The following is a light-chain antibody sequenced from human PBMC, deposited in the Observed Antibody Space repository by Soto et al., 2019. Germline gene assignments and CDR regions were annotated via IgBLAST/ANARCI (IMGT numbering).Light chain of an antibody. V-gene: IGKV1-9*01. Sequence: DIQLTQSPSFLSASVGDRVTITCRASQGISSYLAWYQQKPVKAPKLLIYVASTLQSGVPSRFSGSGSETEFTLTISSLQPEDFATYYCQQDNSYPLTFGGGTKVEIK. CDR2: VAS. J-gene: IGKJ4*01. CDR1: QGISSY. CDR3: QQDNSYPLT.